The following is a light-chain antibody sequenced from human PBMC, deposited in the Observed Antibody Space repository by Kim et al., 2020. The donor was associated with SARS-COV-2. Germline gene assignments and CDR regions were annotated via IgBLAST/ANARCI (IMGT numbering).Light chain of an antibody. CDR3: QQGYTTPDT. V-gene: IGKV1-39*01. Sequence: SAAVWDRVTRTYRASQSITNALNWYRQKPGTALTLLIYTVCSWQSGYPSRFRGSGSGTDFTLTLSGLQLQDHATYYSQQGYTTPDTFGQGTKLQI. J-gene: IGKJ2*01. CDR1: QSITNA. CDR2: TVC.